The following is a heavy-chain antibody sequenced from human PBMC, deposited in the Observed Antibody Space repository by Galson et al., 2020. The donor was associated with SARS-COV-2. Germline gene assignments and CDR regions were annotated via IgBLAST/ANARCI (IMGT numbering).Heavy chain of an antibody. D-gene: IGHD4-4*01. V-gene: IGHV3-11*01. CDR1: GFTFSDSY. CDR2: ISHSGGTT. CDR3: ARHYGMVTNYYYYYGLDV. J-gene: IGHJ6*02. Sequence: TGGSLRLSCVASGFTFSDSYMYWVRHTPGKGLEWVSSISHSGGTTYYADSVQGRFSMSRDNAKSSLYLQMNSLRAEDSAVYYCARHYGMVTNYYYYYGLDVWGQGTAVTVSS.